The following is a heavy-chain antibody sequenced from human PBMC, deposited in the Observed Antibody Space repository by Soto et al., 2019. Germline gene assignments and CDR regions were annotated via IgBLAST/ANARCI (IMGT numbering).Heavy chain of an antibody. D-gene: IGHD3-22*01. J-gene: IGHJ4*02. CDR2: ISYSGST. CDR3: ATLPSGYYYDSSGYDPFDY. V-gene: IGHV4-59*01. CDR1: SDSISSYY. Sequence: SETLSLTCTVSSDSISSYYWSWIRQPPGERLEWIGYISYSGSTDYNPSLKSRVTISGDTSKNQFSLKVSSVTAADTAVYYCATLPSGYYYDSSGYDPFDYWGQGTLVTVSS.